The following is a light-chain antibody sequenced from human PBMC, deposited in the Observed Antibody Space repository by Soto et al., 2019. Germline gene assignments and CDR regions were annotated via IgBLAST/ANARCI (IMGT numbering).Light chain of an antibody. J-gene: IGLJ2*01. V-gene: IGLV2-8*01. Sequence: QSALTQPPSASASPGQSVTISCTGTSSDVGGYNYVSWYQYHPGKAPKLLIYEVTKRPSGVPDRFSGSKSGNTASLTVSGLQAEDEADYYCGSYAPSNNVIFGGGTQLTVL. CDR2: EVT. CDR1: SSDVGGYNY. CDR3: GSYAPSNNVI.